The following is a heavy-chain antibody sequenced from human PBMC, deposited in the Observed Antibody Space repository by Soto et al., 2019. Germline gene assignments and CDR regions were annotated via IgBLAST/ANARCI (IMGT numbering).Heavy chain of an antibody. CDR1: GFSLSTSGMC. Sequence: GSGPTLVNPTQTLTLTCTFSGFSLSTSGMCVSWIRQPPGKALEWLALIDWDDDKYYSTSLKTRLTISKDTSKNQVVLTTTNMDPVDTATYYCARIRFCGTTRYFDYWGQETLVTVAS. V-gene: IGHV2-70*01. CDR2: IDWDDDK. D-gene: IGHD1-7*01. J-gene: IGHJ4*01. CDR3: ARIRFCGTTRYFDY.